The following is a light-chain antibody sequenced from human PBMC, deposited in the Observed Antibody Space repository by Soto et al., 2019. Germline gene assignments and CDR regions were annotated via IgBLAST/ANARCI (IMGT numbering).Light chain of an antibody. Sequence: EVVMTQSPGTLSVSPGERATLSCRASQSVSSNLAWYQQKHGQAPTLLIYGASTRATGIPARFSGSGSGTEFTLTISSLQSEDFAVYYCQQYNNWPLTFGQGTRLENK. CDR1: QSVSSN. CDR3: QQYNNWPLT. V-gene: IGKV3-15*01. J-gene: IGKJ5*01. CDR2: GAS.